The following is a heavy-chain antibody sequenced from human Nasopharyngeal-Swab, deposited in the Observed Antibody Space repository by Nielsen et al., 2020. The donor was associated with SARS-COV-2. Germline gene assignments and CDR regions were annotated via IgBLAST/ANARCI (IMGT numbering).Heavy chain of an antibody. Sequence: GESLKIPCAASGFIVSSDYMRWVRQAPGKGLEWVSGIYSGGSTYYADSVRGRFTISRDNPKNTVYLQMNGLRPEDRAVYYFGREARFWGQGTLVTVS. D-gene: IGHD3-3*01. V-gene: IGHV3-66*01. J-gene: IGHJ4*02. CDR3: GREARF. CDR1: GFIVSSDY. CDR2: IYSGGST.